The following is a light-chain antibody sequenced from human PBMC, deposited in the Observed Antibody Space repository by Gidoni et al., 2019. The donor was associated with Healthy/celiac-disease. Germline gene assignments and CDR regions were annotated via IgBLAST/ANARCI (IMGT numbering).Light chain of an antibody. CDR1: QSISSW. J-gene: IGKJ2*01. CDR3: QQCNSYFSYT. CDR2: KAS. Sequence: DIQMTQSPSTLSASVGDRVTITCRASQSISSWLAWYQQKPGKAPTFLIYKASSLESGVPYRCSGSGSGTEFTLTISSLQPDDFATYYCQQCNSYFSYTFGQGTKLEIK. V-gene: IGKV1-5*03.